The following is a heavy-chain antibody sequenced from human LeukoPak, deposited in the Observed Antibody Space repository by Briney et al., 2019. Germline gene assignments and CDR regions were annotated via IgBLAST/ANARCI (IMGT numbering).Heavy chain of an antibody. CDR3: AKDRTGTEAWYFDY. CDR2: ISGSGGST. Sequence: GGSLRLSCAASGFTFNTYAMSWVRQAPGKGLEWVSVISGSGGSTYYADSVKGRFTISRDNSKNTLYLQMNSLRAEDTAVYYCAKDRTGTEAWYFDYWGQGTLVTVSS. D-gene: IGHD1-1*01. V-gene: IGHV3-23*01. CDR1: GFTFNTYA. J-gene: IGHJ4*02.